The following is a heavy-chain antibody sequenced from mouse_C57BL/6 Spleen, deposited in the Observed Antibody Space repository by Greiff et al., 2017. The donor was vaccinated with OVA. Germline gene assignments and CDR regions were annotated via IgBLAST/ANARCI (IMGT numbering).Heavy chain of an antibody. D-gene: IGHD1-1*01. CDR2: IYPGDGDT. Sequence: QVQLKQSGAELVKPGASVKISCEASGYAFSSYWMNWVKQRPGKGLEWIGQIYPGDGDTNYNGKFKGKATLTADKSSSTAYMQLSSLTSEDSAVYFCARHYYGSSYGYFDVWGTGTTVTVSS. CDR3: ARHYYGSSYGYFDV. CDR1: GYAFSSYW. J-gene: IGHJ1*03. V-gene: IGHV1-80*01.